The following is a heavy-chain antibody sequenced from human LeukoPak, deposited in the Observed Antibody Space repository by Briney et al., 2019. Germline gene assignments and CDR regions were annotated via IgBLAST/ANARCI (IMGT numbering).Heavy chain of an antibody. J-gene: IGHJ4*02. CDR2: INHSGIT. CDR3: ARHRTGTASFDY. V-gene: IGHV4-34*01. D-gene: IGHD1-1*01. CDR1: VGSFSHYY. Sequence: SETLSLTCAVYVGSFSHYYWSWIRQPPGKGLEWIGEINHSGITNYNPSLKSRVTISVDTSKNQFSLKLSSVTAADTAVYYCARHRTGTASFDYWGQGTLVTVSS.